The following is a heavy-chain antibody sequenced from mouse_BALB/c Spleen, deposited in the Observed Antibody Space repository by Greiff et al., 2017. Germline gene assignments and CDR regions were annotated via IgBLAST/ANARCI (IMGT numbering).Heavy chain of an antibody. CDR1: GFTFSSYG. CDR2: INSNGGST. J-gene: IGHJ2*01. CDR3: ARDLFITSFDY. D-gene: IGHD1-1*01. Sequence: EVKLQESGGGLVQPGGSLKLSCAASGFTFSSYGMSWVRQTPDKRLELVATINSNGGSTYYPDSVKGRFTISRDNAKNTLYLQMSSLKSEDTAMYYCARDLFITSFDYWGQGTTLTVSS. V-gene: IGHV5-6-3*01.